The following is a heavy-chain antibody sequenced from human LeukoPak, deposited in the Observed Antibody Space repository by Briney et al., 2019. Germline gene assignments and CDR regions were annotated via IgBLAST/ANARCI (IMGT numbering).Heavy chain of an antibody. CDR1: GFTFSSYA. D-gene: IGHD2-21*01. V-gene: IGHV3-23*01. CDR2: ISVTGDMT. J-gene: IGHJ4*02. Sequence: GRSLRLSCAASGFTFSSYAMSWLRQTPQKGLEWVSGISVTGDMTYYTDSVKGRFTISRDNSRTTLYLQLSSLRADDTAVYFCAKSHITRYPLQYYFDLWGQGAQVIVSS. CDR3: AKSHITRYPLQYYFDL.